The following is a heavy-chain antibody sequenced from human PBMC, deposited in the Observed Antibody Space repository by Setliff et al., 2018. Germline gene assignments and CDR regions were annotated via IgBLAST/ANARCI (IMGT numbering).Heavy chain of an antibody. V-gene: IGHV1-18*04. CDR3: ARDADYYDSSENPIVDY. J-gene: IGHJ4*02. CDR2: ISTYTDNT. Sequence: ASVKVSCKASDYMFKSYGITWMRQAPGQGFEWMGWISTYTDNTKSAQKFQDRITMTTDTTTSTSYMELRSLRSDDTAVYYCARDADYYDSSENPIVDYWGQGTLVTVSS. CDR1: DYMFKSYG. D-gene: IGHD3-22*01.